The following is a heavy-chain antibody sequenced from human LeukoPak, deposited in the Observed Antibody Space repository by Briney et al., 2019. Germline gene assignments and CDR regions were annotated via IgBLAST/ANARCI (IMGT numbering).Heavy chain of an antibody. CDR3: ARRRHYYYMDV. CDR2: IYHSGST. V-gene: IGHV4-30-2*01. J-gene: IGHJ6*03. Sequence: SETLSLTCTVSGGSISSGGYYWSWIRQPPGKGLEWIGYIYHSGSTYYNPSLKSRVTISVDRSKNQFSLKLSSVTAADTAVYYCARRRHYYYMDVWGKGTTVTVSS. CDR1: GGSISSGGYY.